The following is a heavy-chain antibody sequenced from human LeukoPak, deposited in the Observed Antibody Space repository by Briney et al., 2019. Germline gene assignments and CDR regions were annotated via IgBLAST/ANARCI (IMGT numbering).Heavy chain of an antibody. CDR3: ARAPMYYYGSGRFVDS. CDR1: GGSFSGYY. D-gene: IGHD3-10*01. Sequence: SETLSLTCAVYGGSFSGYYWSWIRQPPGKGLEWIGEINHSGSTNYNPSLKSRVTISVDTSKNQFSLKLSSVTAADTAVYYCARAPMYYYGSGRFVDSWGQGTLVTVSS. CDR2: INHSGST. J-gene: IGHJ4*02. V-gene: IGHV4-34*01.